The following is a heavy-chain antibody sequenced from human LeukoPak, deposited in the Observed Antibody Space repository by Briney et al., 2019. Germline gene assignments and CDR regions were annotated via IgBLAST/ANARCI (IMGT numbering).Heavy chain of an antibody. Sequence: ASVKVSCKASGYTFTSYDINWVRQAPGQGLEWMGWISAYNGNTNYAQKLQGRVTMTTDTSTSTAYMELRSLRSDDTAVYYCACGPNYYDSSGYYYFGSYYFDYWGQGTLVTVSS. CDR3: ACGPNYYDSSGYYYFGSYYFDY. D-gene: IGHD3-22*01. CDR1: GYTFTSYD. J-gene: IGHJ4*02. V-gene: IGHV1-18*01. CDR2: ISAYNGNT.